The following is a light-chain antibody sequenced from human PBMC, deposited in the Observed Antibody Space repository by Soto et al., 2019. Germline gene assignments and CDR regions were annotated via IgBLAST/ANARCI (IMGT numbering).Light chain of an antibody. Sequence: HSALTQPPSASGSPGQSVTISCTGTSSDVGGYNYVSWYQQHPGKAPKLMIYEVSKRPSGVPDRFSGSKSGNTASLTVSGLQAEDEADYYCGTWDSSLTAGVFGGGTKLTVL. J-gene: IGLJ2*01. V-gene: IGLV2-8*01. CDR3: GTWDSSLTAGV. CDR1: SSDVGGYNY. CDR2: EVS.